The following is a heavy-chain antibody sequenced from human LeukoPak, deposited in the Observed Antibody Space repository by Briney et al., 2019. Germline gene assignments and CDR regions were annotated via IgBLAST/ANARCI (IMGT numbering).Heavy chain of an antibody. Sequence: PSQTLSLTCAVSGGSISSGGYSWSWIRQPPGKGLEWIGYIYHSGSTYYNPSLKSRVTISVDRSKNQFSLKLSSVTAADTAVYYCARGRGRYDFWSGYYTGIFDYWGQGTLVTVSS. CDR1: GGSISSGGYS. V-gene: IGHV4-30-2*01. D-gene: IGHD3-3*01. J-gene: IGHJ4*02. CDR3: ARGRGRYDFWSGYYTGIFDY. CDR2: IYHSGST.